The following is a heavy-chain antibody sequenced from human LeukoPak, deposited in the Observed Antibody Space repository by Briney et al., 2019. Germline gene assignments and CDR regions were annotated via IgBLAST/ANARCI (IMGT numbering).Heavy chain of an antibody. CDR2: INSDGSST. D-gene: IGHD4-11*01. Sequence: LSGGSLRLSCAASGFTFSSYWMHWVRQAPGKGLVWVSRINSDGSSTSYADSVKGRFTISRDNAKNTLYLQMSSLRSEDTAVYYCATDWSQQYYFDYWGQGTLVTVSS. CDR1: GFTFSSYW. CDR3: ATDWSQQYYFDY. J-gene: IGHJ4*02. V-gene: IGHV3-74*01.